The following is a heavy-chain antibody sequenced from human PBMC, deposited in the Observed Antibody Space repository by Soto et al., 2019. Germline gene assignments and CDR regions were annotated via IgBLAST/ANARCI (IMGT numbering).Heavy chain of an antibody. CDR1: GFTFSDYW. V-gene: IGHV3-74*01. CDR3: ARGRKYDVLTGYNDY. D-gene: IGHD3-9*01. J-gene: IGHJ4*02. CDR2: INDNGAIT. Sequence: EVQLLESGGGLVQPGGSLRLSCEASGFTFSDYWMHWVRQVPGRVLVWVARINDNGAITRYADSVKGRFTVSRDNANSTMFLQMSSLTAEDTAIYYCARGRKYDVLTGYNDYWGQGTLVTVSS.